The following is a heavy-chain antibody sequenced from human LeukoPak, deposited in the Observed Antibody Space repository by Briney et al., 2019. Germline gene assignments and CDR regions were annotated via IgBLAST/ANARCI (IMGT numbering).Heavy chain of an antibody. CDR3: ARVRSEYYYDSSGYFYFDY. J-gene: IGHJ4*02. V-gene: IGHV4-59*01. D-gene: IGHD3-22*01. CDR2: IYYSGST. CDR1: GGSFSGYY. Sequence: PSETLSLTCAVYGGSFSGYYWSWIRQPPGKGLEWIGYIYYSGSTNYNPSLKSRVTISVDTSKNQFSLKLSSVTAADTAVYYCARVRSEYYYDSSGYFYFDYWGQGTLVTVSS.